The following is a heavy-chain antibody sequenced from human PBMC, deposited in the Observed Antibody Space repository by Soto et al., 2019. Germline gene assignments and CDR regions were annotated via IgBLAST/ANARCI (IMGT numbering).Heavy chain of an antibody. CDR3: AGLKYYDSSVYYYYSGRAV. Sequence: SVKVSCKASGGTFSSYAISWVRQAPGQGLEWMGGIIPIFGTANYAQKFQGRVTITADESTSTAYMELSSLRSEDTAVYYCAGLKYYDSSVYYYYSGRAVWGQGTTVPVS. D-gene: IGHD3-22*01. CDR2: IIPIFGTA. CDR1: GGTFSSYA. V-gene: IGHV1-69*13. J-gene: IGHJ6*02.